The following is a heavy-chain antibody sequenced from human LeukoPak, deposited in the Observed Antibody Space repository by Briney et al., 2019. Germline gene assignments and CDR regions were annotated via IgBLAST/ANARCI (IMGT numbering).Heavy chain of an antibody. CDR2: MNPNSGNT. V-gene: IGHV1-8*01. J-gene: IGHJ6*03. CDR3: ARGGGSYYLRYYYYYMDV. Sequence: GASVKVSCKASGYTFTSYDINWVRQATGQGLEWMGWMNPNSGNTGYAQKFQGRVTMTRNTSISTAYMELSSLRSEDTAVYYCARGGGSYYLRYYYYYMDVWGKGTTVTVSS. CDR1: GYTFTSYD. D-gene: IGHD1-26*01.